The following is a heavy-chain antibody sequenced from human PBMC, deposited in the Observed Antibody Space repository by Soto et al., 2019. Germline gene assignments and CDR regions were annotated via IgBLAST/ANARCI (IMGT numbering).Heavy chain of an antibody. D-gene: IGHD6-19*01. CDR2: IRSKAYGGTT. J-gene: IGHJ4*02. V-gene: IGHV3-49*03. CDR1: GFTFGDYA. CDR3: TRAFSSGWYTYYFDY. Sequence: GGSLRLSCTASGFTFGDYAMSWFRQAPGKGLEWVGFIRSKAYGGTTEYAASVKGRFTISRDDSKSIAYLQMNSLKTEDTAVYYCTRAFSSGWYTYYFDYWGQGTLVTVS.